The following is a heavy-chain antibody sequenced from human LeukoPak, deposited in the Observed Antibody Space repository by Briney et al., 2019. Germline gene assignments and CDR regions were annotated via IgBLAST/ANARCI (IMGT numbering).Heavy chain of an antibody. Sequence: PSETLSLTCTVSGGSISSGSYYWSWIRQPAGKGLEWIGRIYTSGSTNYNPSLKSRVTISVDTSKNQFSLKLSSVTAADTAVYYCARVSEWLAIDYWGQGTLVTVSS. D-gene: IGHD6-19*01. V-gene: IGHV4-61*02. CDR3: ARVSEWLAIDY. CDR1: GGSISSGSYY. J-gene: IGHJ4*02. CDR2: IYTSGST.